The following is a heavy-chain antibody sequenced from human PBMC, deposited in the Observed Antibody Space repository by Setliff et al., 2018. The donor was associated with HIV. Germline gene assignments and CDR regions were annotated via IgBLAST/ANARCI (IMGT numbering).Heavy chain of an antibody. CDR3: TRRGADSYYPRPLDV. D-gene: IGHD3-10*01. V-gene: IGHV4-61*01. CDR2: IFYSGST. J-gene: IGHJ6*04. Sequence: LSLTCTVSGGSVSTGNYYWNWIRLPPGKGLEWIGYIFYSGSTNSNPSLKSRVTISVDTSKNQFSLRLNSVTAADTAIYYCTRRGADSYYPRPLDVWGKGTTVTVSS. CDR1: GGSVSTGNYY.